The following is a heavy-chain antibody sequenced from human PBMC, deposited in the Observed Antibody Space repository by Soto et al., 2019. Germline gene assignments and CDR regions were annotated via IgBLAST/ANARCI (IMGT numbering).Heavy chain of an antibody. CDR1: GGTFSSYA. J-gene: IGHJ6*02. CDR2: IIPIFGTA. D-gene: IGHD2-15*01. V-gene: IGHV1-69*13. Sequence: ASVKVSCKASGGTFSSYAISWVRQAPGQGLEWMGGIIPIFGTANYAQKFQGRVTITGDESTSTAYMELSSLRSEDTAVYYCARSYCSGGSCYSNYYYYGMDVWGQGTTVTVSS. CDR3: ARSYCSGGSCYSNYYYYGMDV.